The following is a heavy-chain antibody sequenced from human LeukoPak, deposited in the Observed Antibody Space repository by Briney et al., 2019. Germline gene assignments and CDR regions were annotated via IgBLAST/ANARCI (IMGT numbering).Heavy chain of an antibody. Sequence: SETLSLTCAVSGYSISSSNWWGWIRQPPGKGLEWIGYIYYGGSTYYNPSLKSRVTMSVDTSKNQFSLKLSSVTAADTAAYYCARTRWPKPFDYWGQGTLVTVSS. J-gene: IGHJ4*02. D-gene: IGHD4-23*01. V-gene: IGHV4-28*01. CDR3: ARTRWPKPFDY. CDR2: IYYGGST. CDR1: GYSISSSNW.